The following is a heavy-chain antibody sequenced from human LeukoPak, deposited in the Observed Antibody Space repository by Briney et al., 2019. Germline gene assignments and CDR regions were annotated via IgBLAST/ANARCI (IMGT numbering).Heavy chain of an antibody. CDR1: GGSITTFRDF. Sequence: SETLSLTCTVSGGSITTFRDFWGWVRQPPGKGLEWIGHVYYSGSAYYNPSLKSRATILDDMSKNQFSLKLTAVTATDTAVYYCAIEKTWNYGLDYWGQGTLVTVSS. CDR2: VYYSGSA. V-gene: IGHV4-39*02. D-gene: IGHD1-7*01. J-gene: IGHJ4*02. CDR3: AIEKTWNYGLDY.